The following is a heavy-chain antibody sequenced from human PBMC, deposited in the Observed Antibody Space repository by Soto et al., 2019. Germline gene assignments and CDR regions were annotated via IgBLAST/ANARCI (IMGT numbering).Heavy chain of an antibody. Sequence: GGSLRLSCAASGFTFNTYGFNWVRQAPGKGLEWVAVIWYDGNTKYYADSVKGRFTISRDNLKNTLYLQMNSLTAEDTAVYYCARPLVAPVAGPYYYGMDVWGRGTTVTVS. V-gene: IGHV3-33*01. J-gene: IGHJ6*02. CDR3: ARPLVAPVAGPYYYGMDV. CDR2: IWYDGNTK. D-gene: IGHD6-19*01. CDR1: GFTFNTYG.